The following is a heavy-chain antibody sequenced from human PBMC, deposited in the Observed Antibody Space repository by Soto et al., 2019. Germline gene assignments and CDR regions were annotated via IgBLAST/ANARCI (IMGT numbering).Heavy chain of an antibody. J-gene: IGHJ6*04. V-gene: IGHV1-69*01. D-gene: IGHD3-10*01. CDR1: GGTFSSYA. Sequence: VQLVQSGAEVKKPGSSVKVSCKASGGTFSSYAISWVRQAPGQGLEWMGGIIPIFGTANYAQKFQGRVTITADESTSTAYMDLSSLRSEDTAVYYFARGRRIGRYYYYYGMDVWGEGTTVTVSS. CDR2: IIPIFGTA. CDR3: ARGRRIGRYYYYYGMDV.